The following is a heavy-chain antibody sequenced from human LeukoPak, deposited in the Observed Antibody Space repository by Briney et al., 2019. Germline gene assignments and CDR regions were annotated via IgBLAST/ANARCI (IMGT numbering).Heavy chain of an antibody. CDR3: ARGDSGVRWFDP. D-gene: IGHD6-19*01. CDR1: GGSISSSSYY. V-gene: IGHV4-39*07. CDR2: IYHSGTT. J-gene: IGHJ5*02. Sequence: PSETLSLTCTVSGGSISSSSYYWGWIRQPPGKGLEWIGSIYHSGTTHYNPSLNSRVTISVDTSQDQFSLRLSSVTAADTAIYYCARGDSGVRWFDPWGQGALVTVSS.